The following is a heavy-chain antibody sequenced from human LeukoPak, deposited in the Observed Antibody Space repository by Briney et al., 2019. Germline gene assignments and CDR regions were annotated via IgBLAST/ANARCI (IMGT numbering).Heavy chain of an antibody. CDR1: GYTFTSYG. CDR3: ARLRSSWLYYFDY. J-gene: IGHJ4*02. Sequence: ASVTVSCKASGYTFTSYGISWVRQAPGQGLEWMGWISAYNGNTNSAQKLRGRVTMTTDTSTSTAYMELRSLRSDDTAVYYCARLRSSWLYYFDYWGQGTLVTVSS. V-gene: IGHV1-18*01. D-gene: IGHD6-13*01. CDR2: ISAYNGNT.